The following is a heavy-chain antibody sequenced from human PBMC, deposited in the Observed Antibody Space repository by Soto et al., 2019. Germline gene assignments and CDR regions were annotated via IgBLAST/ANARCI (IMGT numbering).Heavy chain of an antibody. CDR1: GFTFSDHH. D-gene: IGHD3-10*01. CDR3: SRRGENYYGSPNNH. CDR2: IRNKASSHTT. V-gene: IGHV3-72*01. Sequence: EVQLVESGGGLVQPGGSLRLSCAASGFTFSDHHMDWVRQVPGKGLEWIGRIRNKASSHTTEYAASVKGRFTISRDDSQNSLYLQMNSLKTDDTAVYYCSRRGENYYGSPNNHWGQGTLVTVSS. J-gene: IGHJ5*02.